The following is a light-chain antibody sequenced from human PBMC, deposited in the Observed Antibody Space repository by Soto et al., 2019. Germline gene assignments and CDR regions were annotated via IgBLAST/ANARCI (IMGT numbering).Light chain of an antibody. CDR3: AAWDDSLSGFYV. Sequence: QSVLTQPPSVSGTPGQRVTISCSGSSSNIGSNYVYWYQQLPGTAPKLLIYRNNQRPSGVPDRFSGSKSGTSASPAISGLRSEDEADYYCAAWDDSLSGFYVFGTGTKLTVL. CDR1: SSNIGSNY. J-gene: IGLJ1*01. V-gene: IGLV1-47*01. CDR2: RNN.